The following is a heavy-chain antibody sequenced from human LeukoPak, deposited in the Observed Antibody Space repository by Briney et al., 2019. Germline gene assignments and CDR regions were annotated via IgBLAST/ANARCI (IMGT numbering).Heavy chain of an antibody. CDR3: ARGLIVVVPAAKVPKINWFDP. V-gene: IGHV4-34*01. D-gene: IGHD2-2*01. CDR1: GGSFSGYY. J-gene: IGHJ5*02. CDR2: INHSGST. Sequence: TSETLSLTCAVHGGSFSGYYWSWIRQPPGKGLEWIGEINHSGSTNYNPSLKSRVTISVDTSKNQFSLKLSSVTAADTAVYYCARGLIVVVPAAKVPKINWFDPWGQGTLVTVSS.